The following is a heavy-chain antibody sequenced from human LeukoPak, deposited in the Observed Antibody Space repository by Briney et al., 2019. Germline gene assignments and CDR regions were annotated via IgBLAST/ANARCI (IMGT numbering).Heavy chain of an antibody. J-gene: IGHJ6*03. CDR1: GGSISSYY. CDR3: ARDRGLQMLRYYYYYMDV. CDR2: IYTSGST. D-gene: IGHD4-11*01. V-gene: IGHV4-4*07. Sequence: SETLSLTCTVSGGSISSYYWSWIRQPAGKGLEWIGRIYTSGSTNYNPSLKSRVTMSVDTSKNQFSLKLSSVTAADTAVYYCARDRGLQMLRYYYYYMDVWGKGTTVTVSS.